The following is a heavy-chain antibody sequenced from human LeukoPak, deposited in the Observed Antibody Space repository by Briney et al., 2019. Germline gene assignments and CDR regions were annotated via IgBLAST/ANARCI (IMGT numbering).Heavy chain of an antibody. J-gene: IGHJ5*02. CDR1: GYTFTGYY. Sequence: ASVKVSCKASGYTFTGYYMHWVQQAPGQGLEWMGWINPNSGGTNYAQKFQGRVTMTRDTSISTAYMELSRLRSDDTAVYYCARGDYGYNWFDPWGQGTLVTVSS. CDR3: ARGDYGYNWFDP. CDR2: INPNSGGT. D-gene: IGHD4-17*01. V-gene: IGHV1-2*02.